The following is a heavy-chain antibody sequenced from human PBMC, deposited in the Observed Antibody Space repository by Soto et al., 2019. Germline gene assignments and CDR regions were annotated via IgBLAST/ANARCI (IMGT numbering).Heavy chain of an antibody. Sequence: SETLSLTCTVSGGSISSGGYYWSWIRQHPGKGLEWIGYIYYSGSTYYNPSLKSRVTISVDTSKNQFSLKLSSVTAADTAVYYCARDLGGGDGYNYEGWFDPWGQGTLVTVS. J-gene: IGHJ5*02. D-gene: IGHD5-12*01. CDR2: IYYSGST. CDR3: ARDLGGGDGYNYEGWFDP. V-gene: IGHV4-31*03. CDR1: GGSISSGGYY.